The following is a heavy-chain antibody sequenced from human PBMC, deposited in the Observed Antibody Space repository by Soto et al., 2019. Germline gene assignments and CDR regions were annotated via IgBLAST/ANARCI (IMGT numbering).Heavy chain of an antibody. CDR3: VRRVAASNYYYYYMDV. Sequence: SETLSLTCTVSGGSISSYYWSWIRQPPGKGLEWIGYIYYSGSTNYNPSLKSRVTISVDTSKNQFSLKLSSVTAADTAVYYCVRRVAASNYYYYYMDVWGKGTTVTVSS. V-gene: IGHV4-59*08. CDR2: IYYSGST. CDR1: GGSISSYY. D-gene: IGHD2-15*01. J-gene: IGHJ6*03.